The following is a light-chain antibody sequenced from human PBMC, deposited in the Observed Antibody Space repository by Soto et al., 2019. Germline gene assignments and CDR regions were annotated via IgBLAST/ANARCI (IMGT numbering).Light chain of an antibody. V-gene: IGLV1-40*01. J-gene: IGLJ1*01. CDR3: QSYDSSLSAYV. CDR2: GNS. Sequence: SVLTQAPGVSGCPGQRVTISWTWVSARIGAGYDVHWYQQLPGTVPKLLIYGNSNRPSGVPDRFSGSKSGTSASLAITGLQAEDEADYYCQSYDSSLSAYVFGNGTKVTVL. CDR1: SARIGAGYD.